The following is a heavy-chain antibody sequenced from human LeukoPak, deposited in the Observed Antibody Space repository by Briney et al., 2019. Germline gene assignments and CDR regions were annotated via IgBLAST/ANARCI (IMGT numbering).Heavy chain of an antibody. V-gene: IGHV4-38-2*01. D-gene: IGHD3-10*01. CDR2: IYHSGST. CDR1: GYSISSGYY. J-gene: IGHJ3*02. Sequence: PSETLSLTCGVSGYSISSGYYWGWIRPPPGKGLEWIGSIYHSGSTHYNPSLKSRVTISVDTSKNQFSLKLSSVTAADTAVYYCARPFMVRGVMDAFDIWGQGTMVTVSS. CDR3: ARPFMVRGVMDAFDI.